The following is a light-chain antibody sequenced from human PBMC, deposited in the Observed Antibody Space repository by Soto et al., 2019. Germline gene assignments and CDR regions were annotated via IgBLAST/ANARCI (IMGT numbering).Light chain of an antibody. J-gene: IGLJ1*01. CDR2: DVS. Sequence: QSVLTQPASVSGSPGQSITISCTGTSSDVGGYNYVSWYQQHPGKAPKLMIYDVSNRPSGVSIRFSGSKSGNTASLTISGLQAEDEADYYCSSYTSSSTYVFGTGSIVTVL. CDR1: SSDVGGYNY. CDR3: SSYTSSSTYV. V-gene: IGLV2-14*01.